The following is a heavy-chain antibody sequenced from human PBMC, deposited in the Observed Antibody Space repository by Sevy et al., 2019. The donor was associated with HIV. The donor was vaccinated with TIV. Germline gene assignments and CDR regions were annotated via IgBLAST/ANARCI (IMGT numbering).Heavy chain of an antibody. D-gene: IGHD3-16*02. CDR3: AKPFMITFGGVIENWPCYDY. CDR2: ISGSGGST. J-gene: IGHJ4*02. V-gene: IGHV3-23*01. Sequence: GGSLRLSCAASGFTFSSYAMSWVRQAPGKGLEWVSAISGSGGSTYYADSVKGRFTISRDNSKNTLYLQMNSLRDEDTAVYYCAKPFMITFGGVIENWPCYDYWGQGTLVTVSS. CDR1: GFTFSSYA.